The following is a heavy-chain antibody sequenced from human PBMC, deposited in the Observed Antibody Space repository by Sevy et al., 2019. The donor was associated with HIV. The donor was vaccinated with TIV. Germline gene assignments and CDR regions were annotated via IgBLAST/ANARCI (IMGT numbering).Heavy chain of an antibody. J-gene: IGHJ6*02. CDR3: AGEDSDDTSAYYYFYYGMDV. Sequence: ASVKVSCKASGYTFTAYYIHWLRQAPGQGLEWMGRIHPKSGATNYAQKFQGRVTMTRDTSISTSFMELTSLRSDDTAVYYWAGEDSDDTSAYYYFYYGMDVWGQGTTVTVSS. CDR2: IHPKSGAT. CDR1: GYTFTAYY. D-gene: IGHD3-22*01. V-gene: IGHV1-2*06.